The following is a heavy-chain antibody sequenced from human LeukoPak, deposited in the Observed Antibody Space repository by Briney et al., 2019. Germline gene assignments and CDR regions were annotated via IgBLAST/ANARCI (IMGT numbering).Heavy chain of an antibody. CDR3: ARGGGTTIGDFDY. D-gene: IGHD3-10*02. Sequence: GRSLRLSCAASGFTFSSYAMHWVRQAPGKGLEWVAAISYDGSNKYSADSVKGRFTISRDNSKNTLYLQVNSPRAEDTAVYYCARGGGTTIGDFDYWGQGTLVTVSS. V-gene: IGHV3-30*04. CDR1: GFTFSSYA. J-gene: IGHJ4*02. CDR2: ISYDGSNK.